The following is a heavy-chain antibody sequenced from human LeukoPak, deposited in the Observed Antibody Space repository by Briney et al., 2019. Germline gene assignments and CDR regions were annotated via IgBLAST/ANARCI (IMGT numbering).Heavy chain of an antibody. CDR2: INPSGGST. D-gene: IGHD3-10*01. J-gene: IGHJ6*02. CDR1: GYTFTSYY. V-gene: IGHV1-46*01. Sequence: GASVKVSCKASGYTFTSYYMHWARQAPGQGLEWMGIINPSGGSTSYAQKFQGRVTMTRDTSTSTVYMELSSLRSEDTAVYYCARESRGYYDSGNYYYYYGMDVWGQGTTVTVSS. CDR3: ARESRGYYDSGNYYYYYGMDV.